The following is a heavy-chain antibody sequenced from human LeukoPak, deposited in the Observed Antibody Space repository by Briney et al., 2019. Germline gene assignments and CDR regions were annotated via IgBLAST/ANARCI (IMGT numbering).Heavy chain of an antibody. CDR1: GGSISSGDYY. V-gene: IGHV4-30-4*08. D-gene: IGHD3-16*02. CDR2: IYYSGCT. Sequence: SETLSLTRPVSGGSISSGDYYWSWLRHPPGTGLEWIGYIYYSGCTYYNPSLKSPLPISVNTPKNQFSLKLSSVTAADTAVYYCARRFIGFDPWGQGTLVTVSS. J-gene: IGHJ5*02. CDR3: ARRFIGFDP.